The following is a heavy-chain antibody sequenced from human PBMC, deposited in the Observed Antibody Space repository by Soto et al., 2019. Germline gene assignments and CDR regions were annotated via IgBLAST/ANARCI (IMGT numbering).Heavy chain of an antibody. CDR1: GGTFSSYA. Sequence: QVQLVQSGAEVKKPGSSVKVSCKASGGTFSSYAISWVRQAPGQGLEWMGGIIPIFGTANYAQKFQGRVTITADESTSTAYMELSSLRSEDTAVYYCASRLEETRSRYNWNDRWGGAFDIWGQGTMVTVSS. CDR2: IIPIFGTA. CDR3: ASRLEETRSRYNWNDRWGGAFDI. J-gene: IGHJ3*02. V-gene: IGHV1-69*12. D-gene: IGHD1-1*01.